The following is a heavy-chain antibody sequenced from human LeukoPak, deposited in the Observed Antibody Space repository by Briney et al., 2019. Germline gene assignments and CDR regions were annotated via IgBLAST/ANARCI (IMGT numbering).Heavy chain of an antibody. CDR1: GGSISSYY. CDR3: ARRPSYCYFDL. V-gene: IGHV4-59*08. Sequence: SETLSLTCTVSGGSISSYYGSWLRQPPGKGREWIGSIYHSGSTYYNPSLKSRVTISVDTSKNQFSLKLSSVTAADTAVYYCARRPSYCYFDLWGRGTLVTVSS. CDR2: IYHSGST. J-gene: IGHJ2*01.